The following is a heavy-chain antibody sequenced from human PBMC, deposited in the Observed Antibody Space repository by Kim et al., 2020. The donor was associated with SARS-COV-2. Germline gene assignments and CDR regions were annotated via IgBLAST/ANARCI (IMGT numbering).Heavy chain of an antibody. V-gene: IGHV4-34*01. CDR3: ARGQLLWFGEFPSPPDY. CDR2: INHSGST. D-gene: IGHD3-10*01. CDR1: GGSFSGYY. J-gene: IGHJ4*01. Sequence: SETLSLTCAVYGGSFSGYYWSWIRQPPGKGLEWIGEINHSGSTNYNPSLKSRVTISVDTSKNQFSLKLSSVTAADTAVYYCARGQLLWFGEFPSPPDYWG.